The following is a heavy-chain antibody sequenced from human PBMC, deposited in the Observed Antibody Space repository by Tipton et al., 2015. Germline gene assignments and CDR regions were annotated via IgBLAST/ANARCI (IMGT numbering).Heavy chain of an antibody. CDR2: ITWNSDDI. V-gene: IGHV3-9*01. CDR3: ARGPYGDYGVDY. J-gene: IGHJ4*02. CDR1: GFNFDDYA. D-gene: IGHD4-17*01. Sequence: AVSGFNFDDYAMHWVRQAPGKALEWVSGITWNSDDIGYADSVEGRFTISRDNAKNSLYLQMNSLRDEDTAVYYCARGPYGDYGVDYWGQGTLVTVSS.